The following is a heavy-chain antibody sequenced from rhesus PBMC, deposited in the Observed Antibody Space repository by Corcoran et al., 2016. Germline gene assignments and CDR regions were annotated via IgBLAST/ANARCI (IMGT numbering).Heavy chain of an antibody. J-gene: IGHJ4*01. D-gene: IGHD2-33*01. CDR1: GGSISSSY. Sequence: QLQLQESGPGLVKPSETLSVTCAVSGGSISSSYWSWIRQAPGKGLECIGYIYGSGSSTNYNPSLKSRVTLSVDTSKNQLSLKLSSVTAADTAVYYCASGDEYSYYWGQGVLVTVSS. CDR2: IYGSGSST. V-gene: IGHV4-169*02. CDR3: ASGDEYSYY.